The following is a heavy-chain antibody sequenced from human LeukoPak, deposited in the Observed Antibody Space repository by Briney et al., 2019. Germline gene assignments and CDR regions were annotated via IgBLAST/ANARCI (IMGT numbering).Heavy chain of an antibody. J-gene: IGHJ4*02. CDR1: GGSLSGYY. CDR3: ASDYSGYDLGY. D-gene: IGHD5-12*01. Sequence: PSETLSLTCAVYGGSLSGYYWSWIRQPPGKGLEWIGEINHSGSTNYNPSLKSRVTISVDTSKNQFSLKLSSVTAADTAVYYCASDYSGYDLGYWGQGTLVTVSS. V-gene: IGHV4-34*01. CDR2: INHSGST.